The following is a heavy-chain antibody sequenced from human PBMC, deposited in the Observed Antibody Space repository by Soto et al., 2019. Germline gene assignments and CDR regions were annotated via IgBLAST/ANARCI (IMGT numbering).Heavy chain of an antibody. J-gene: IGHJ3*02. D-gene: IGHD3-22*01. CDR3: AIDSGEYDSSGYYLAGVDAFDI. CDR2: INPNRGGT. Sequence: ASVKVSCKASGYTFTGYYMHWVRQAPGQGLEWMGWINPNRGGTNYAQKYQGWDTMTRDTSISTAYMELSRLRSDDTAVYYCAIDSGEYDSSGYYLAGVDAFDIWGQGTMVTVSS. V-gene: IGHV1-2*04. CDR1: GYTFTGYY.